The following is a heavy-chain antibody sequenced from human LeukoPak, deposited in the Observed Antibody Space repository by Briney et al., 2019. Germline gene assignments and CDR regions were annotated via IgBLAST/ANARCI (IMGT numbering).Heavy chain of an antibody. J-gene: IGHJ4*02. CDR3: TRYNNDHFDY. Sequence: RRSLRLSCAGSGVTFCVYGMQWFCQTPRERLEWVAVIAYDGSRAFYADSVKGRFTISRDNSKNTMSVQMDDLRAEDTAVYYCTRYNNDHFDYWGQGTLVTVSS. CDR1: GVTFCVYG. D-gene: IGHD1-14*01. CDR2: IAYDGSRA. V-gene: IGHV3-33*01.